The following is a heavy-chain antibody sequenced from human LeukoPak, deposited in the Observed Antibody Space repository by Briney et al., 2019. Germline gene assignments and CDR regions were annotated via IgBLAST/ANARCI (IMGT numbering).Heavy chain of an antibody. Sequence: SVKVSCKASGGTFSSIAISWVRQAPGQGLEWMGGIIPIFGTANYAQKFQGRVTITADESTSTAYMELSSLRSEDTAVYYCASGRPIYLMIQLWRPYFDYWGQGTLVTVSS. CDR1: GGTFSSIA. D-gene: IGHD5-18*01. J-gene: IGHJ4*02. CDR2: IIPIFGTA. CDR3: ASGRPIYLMIQLWRPYFDY. V-gene: IGHV1-69*13.